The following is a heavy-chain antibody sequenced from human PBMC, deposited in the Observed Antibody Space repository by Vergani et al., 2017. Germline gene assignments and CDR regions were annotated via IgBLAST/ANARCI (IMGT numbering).Heavy chain of an antibody. J-gene: IGHJ3*02. CDR3: ARETIVVVPAAILRAFDI. V-gene: IGHV4-30-4*01. CDR1: GGSINSHNYY. Sequence: QVQLQESGPGLVKPSQTLSLTCTVSGGSINSHNYYWSWIRQPPGKGLEWIGYIYYSGSTYYNPSLKSRVTISVDTSKNQFSLKLSSVTAADTAVYYCARETIVVVPAAILRAFDIWGQGTMVTVSS. CDR2: IYYSGST. D-gene: IGHD2-2*02.